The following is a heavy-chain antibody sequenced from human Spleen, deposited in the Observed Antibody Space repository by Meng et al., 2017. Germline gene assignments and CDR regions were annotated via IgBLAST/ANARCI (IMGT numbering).Heavy chain of an antibody. Sequence: SETLSLTCTVSGGSISSYYWSWIRQPPGKGLEWIGYIYYSGSTNYNPSLKSRVTIPVDTSKNQFPLKLSSVTAADTAVYCCARTDRYSSTWSDYWGQGTLVTVSS. J-gene: IGHJ4*02. CDR3: ARTDRYSSTWSDY. CDR1: GGSISSYY. V-gene: IGHV4-59*01. D-gene: IGHD6-13*01. CDR2: IYYSGST.